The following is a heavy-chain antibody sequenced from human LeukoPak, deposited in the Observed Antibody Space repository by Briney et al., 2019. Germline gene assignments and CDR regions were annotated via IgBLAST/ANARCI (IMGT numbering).Heavy chain of an antibody. CDR2: ISSSSTYI. Sequence: PGGSLRLSCAASGFTFSSYTMSWVRQAPGKGLEWVSSISSSSTYIYDAASVKGRFTISRDNAKNSLYLQMNSLRAEDTAVYYCTTSDIVVVVPENAFDIWGQGTMVTVSS. J-gene: IGHJ3*02. V-gene: IGHV3-21*06. D-gene: IGHD2-15*01. CDR1: GFTFSSYT. CDR3: TTSDIVVVVPENAFDI.